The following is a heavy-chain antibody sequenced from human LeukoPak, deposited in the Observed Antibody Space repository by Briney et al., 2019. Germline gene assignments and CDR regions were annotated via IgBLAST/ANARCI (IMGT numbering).Heavy chain of an antibody. CDR2: INWNGGST. D-gene: IGHD6-25*01. Sequence: GGSLRLSCAASGFTVDDYGMSWVRQGPGKGLEWVSGINWNGGSTGYADSVKGRFTISRDNAKNSLYLQMNSLRAEDTALYYCARGGLYYFDYWGQGTLVTVSS. CDR1: GFTVDDYG. CDR3: ARGGLYYFDY. J-gene: IGHJ4*02. V-gene: IGHV3-20*04.